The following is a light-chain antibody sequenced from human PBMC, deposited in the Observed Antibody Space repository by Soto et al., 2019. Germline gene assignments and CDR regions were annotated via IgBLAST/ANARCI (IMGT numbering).Light chain of an antibody. CDR2: GAS. CDR1: QSVSSNY. V-gene: IGKV3-20*01. CDR3: QQYGSSPPWT. J-gene: IGKJ1*01. Sequence: DIVLTQSPGTLSLSPGERATLSCSASQSVSSNYLAWHQQKPGQAPRLLIYGASSRATGIPDRFSGSGSGTDFTLTISRLEPEDFAVYFCQQYGSSPPWTFGQWTKVDI.